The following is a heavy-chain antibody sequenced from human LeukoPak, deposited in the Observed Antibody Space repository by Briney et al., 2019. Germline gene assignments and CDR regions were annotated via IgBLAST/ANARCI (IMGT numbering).Heavy chain of an antibody. CDR1: GFTVSNNY. V-gene: IGHV3-66*01. CDR3: ASLGYSYGNHHFDY. CDR2: IYSGGST. Sequence: PGGSLRLSCAASGFTVSNNYMSWVRQAPGKGLEWFSVIYSGGSTYYADSVKGRFTISRDNSKNTLYLQMNSLRAEDTAVYYCASLGYSYGNHHFDYWGQGTLVTVSS. D-gene: IGHD5-18*01. J-gene: IGHJ4*02.